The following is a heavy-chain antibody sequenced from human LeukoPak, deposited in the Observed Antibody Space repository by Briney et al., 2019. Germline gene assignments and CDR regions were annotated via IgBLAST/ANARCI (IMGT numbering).Heavy chain of an antibody. Sequence: WASVTVSCKTSGYTFSRYGFSWVRQAPGQGLEWIGWIGVFNGNRNYAKSVQGRITLTADTSTNTTYMELRSLTSDDTAVYFCGRDWDWHVQFWGQGTLITVSS. D-gene: IGHD1-26*01. V-gene: IGHV1-18*01. CDR2: IGVFNGNR. CDR1: GYTFSRYG. J-gene: IGHJ4*02. CDR3: GRDWDWHVQF.